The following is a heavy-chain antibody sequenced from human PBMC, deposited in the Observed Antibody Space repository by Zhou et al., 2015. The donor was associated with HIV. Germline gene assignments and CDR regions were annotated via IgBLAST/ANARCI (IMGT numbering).Heavy chain of an antibody. CDR2: ITPMFDME. CDR1: GGTFSGSD. J-gene: IGHJ6*02. Sequence: LVQSGTEVRKPGSSVNVSCKASGGTFSGSDISWVRQAPGQGLEWMGSITPMFDMETYAEKFRARLTITVDKSTSAVYMELSSLTSEDAAVYFCARVPTTVTTGGRLRPSYYGMDVWGQGTTVTVSS. CDR3: ARVPTTVTTGGRLRPSYYGMDV. D-gene: IGHD4-17*01. V-gene: IGHV1-69*04.